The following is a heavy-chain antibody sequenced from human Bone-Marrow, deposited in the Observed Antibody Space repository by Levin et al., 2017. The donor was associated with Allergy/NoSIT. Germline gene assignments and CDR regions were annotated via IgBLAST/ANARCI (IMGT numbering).Heavy chain of an antibody. CDR2: IYYSGST. V-gene: IGHV4-39*01. CDR1: GGSISSSSYY. CDR3: ARLERVGALNDY. Sequence: SETLSLTCTVSGGSISSSSYYWGWIRQPPGKGLEWIGSIYYSGSTYYNPSLKSRVTISVDTSKNQFSLKLSSVTAADTAVYYCARLERVGALNDYWGQGTLVTVSS. D-gene: IGHD5-24*01. J-gene: IGHJ4*02.